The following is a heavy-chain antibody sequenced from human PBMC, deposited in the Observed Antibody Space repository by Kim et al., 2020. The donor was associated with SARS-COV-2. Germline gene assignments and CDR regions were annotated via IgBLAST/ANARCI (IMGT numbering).Heavy chain of an antibody. CDR1: GNCFTSYW. D-gene: IGHD6-13*01. CDR2: IDPSDSYT. J-gene: IGHJ4*02. V-gene: IGHV5-10-1*01. Sequence: GESLKISCKGSGNCFTSYWISWVRQMPGKGLEWMGRIDPSDSYTNYSPSFQGHVTISADKSISTAYLQWSSLKASDTAMYYCARLDSSSWYPTYWGQGTLVTVSS. CDR3: ARLDSSSWYPTY.